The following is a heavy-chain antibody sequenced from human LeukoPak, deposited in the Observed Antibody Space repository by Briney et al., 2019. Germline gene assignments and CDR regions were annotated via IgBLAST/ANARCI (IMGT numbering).Heavy chain of an antibody. Sequence: GGSLRLSCAASGFTFSSYWMSWVRQAPGKGLEWVAKIKQEGSEKYYVDSVKGRFTISRDNAKNSLYLQMNSLRAEDTAVYYCARALWAWIKDAFDIWGQGTMVTVS. CDR1: GFTFSSYW. V-gene: IGHV3-7*03. CDR2: IKQEGSEK. J-gene: IGHJ3*02. CDR3: ARALWAWIKDAFDI. D-gene: IGHD5-12*01.